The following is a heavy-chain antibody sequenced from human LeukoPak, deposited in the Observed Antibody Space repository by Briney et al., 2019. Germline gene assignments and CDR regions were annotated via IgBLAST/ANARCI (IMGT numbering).Heavy chain of an antibody. D-gene: IGHD3-22*01. CDR1: GYTFTSYG. J-gene: IGHJ4*02. CDR3: ARGAHYDSSGYFGY. Sequence: GASVKVSCKASGYTFTSYGISWVRQAPGQGLEWMGWISAYNGNTNYAQKLQGRVTMTTDTSTSTAYTELRSLRSDDTAVYYCARGAHYDSSGYFGYWGQGTLVTVSS. V-gene: IGHV1-18*01. CDR2: ISAYNGNT.